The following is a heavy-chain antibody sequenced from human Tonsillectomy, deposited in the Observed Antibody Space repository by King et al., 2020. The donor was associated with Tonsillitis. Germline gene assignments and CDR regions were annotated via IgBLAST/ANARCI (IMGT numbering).Heavy chain of an antibody. CDR1: GGSVSSGSYY. J-gene: IGHJ4*02. D-gene: IGHD3-3*01. Sequence: VQLQESGPGLVKPSETLSLTCTVSGGSVSSGSYYWSWIRQPPGRGLDWIGYIYYSGSTNYNPSLKSRVTISVDTSKNQFSLKLSSVTAADTAVYYCASGRYYDFWSGSPILDYWGQGTLVTVSS. V-gene: IGHV4-61*01. CDR3: ASGRYYDFWSGSPILDY. CDR2: IYYSGST.